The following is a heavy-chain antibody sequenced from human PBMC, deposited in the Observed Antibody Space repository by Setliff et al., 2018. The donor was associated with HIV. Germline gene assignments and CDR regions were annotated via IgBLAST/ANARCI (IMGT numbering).Heavy chain of an antibody. V-gene: IGHV4-61*03. J-gene: IGHJ5*02. Sequence: SETLSLTCTVAGGSIRSGSYYWSWIRQHPGKGLEWIGYIYYSGSTYYNPSLKSRLSMSIDTSKNHFSLRLTSVTAADTAVYYCARDLPELTGRSFDPWGQGILVTVSS. CDR3: ARDLPELTGRSFDP. CDR1: GGSIRSGSYY. CDR2: IYYSGST. D-gene: IGHD7-27*01.